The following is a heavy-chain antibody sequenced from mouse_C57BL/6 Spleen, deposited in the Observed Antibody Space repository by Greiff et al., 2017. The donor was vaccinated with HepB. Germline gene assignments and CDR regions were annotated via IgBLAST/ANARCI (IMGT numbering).Heavy chain of an antibody. CDR2: IYPRDGST. CDR1: GYTFTDHT. Sequence: VQLQQSDAELVKPGASVKISCKVSGYTFTDHTIHWMKQRPEQGLEWIGYIYPRDGSTKYNEKFKGKATLTADKSSSTAYMQLNSLTSEDSAVYFFENIYYDYDYAMDYWGQGTSVTVSS. V-gene: IGHV1-78*01. J-gene: IGHJ4*01. CDR3: ENIYYDYDYAMDY. D-gene: IGHD2-4*01.